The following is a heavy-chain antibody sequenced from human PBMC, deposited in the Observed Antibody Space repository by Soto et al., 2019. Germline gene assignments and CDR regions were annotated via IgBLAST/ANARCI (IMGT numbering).Heavy chain of an antibody. V-gene: IGHV1-69*13. Sequence: SVKVSCKASGGTFSSYAISWVRQAPGQGLEWMGGIIPIFGTANYAQKFQGRVTITADESTSTAYMELSSLRSEDTAVYYCARVDTALYGMDVWGQGTKVTVSS. J-gene: IGHJ6*02. CDR1: GGTFSSYA. D-gene: IGHD5-18*01. CDR2: IIPIFGTA. CDR3: ARVDTALYGMDV.